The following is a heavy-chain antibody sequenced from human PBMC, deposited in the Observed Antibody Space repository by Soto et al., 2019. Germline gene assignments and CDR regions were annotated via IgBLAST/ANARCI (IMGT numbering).Heavy chain of an antibody. Sequence: QVQLVQSGAEVKKPGSSVKVSCKASGGTFSSYTISWVRQAPGQGLEWMGRIIPILGIANYAQKFQGRVTITADKSTSTAYMELSSLRSEDTAVYYCAMIIGGSGSQKMYYFDYWGQGTLVTVSS. CDR1: GGTFSSYT. CDR3: AMIIGGSGSQKMYYFDY. D-gene: IGHD3-10*01. V-gene: IGHV1-69*02. CDR2: IIPILGIA. J-gene: IGHJ4*02.